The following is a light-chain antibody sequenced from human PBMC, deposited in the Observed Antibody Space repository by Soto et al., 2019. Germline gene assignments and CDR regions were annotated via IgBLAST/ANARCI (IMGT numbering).Light chain of an antibody. V-gene: IGKV1-39*01. CDR1: QSISSY. J-gene: IGKJ1*01. CDR3: QQRGT. Sequence: DIQMTQSPSSLSASVGDRVTITCRASQSISSYLNWYQQKPGKAPKLLIYAASSLQSGVPSRFSVNGSGTDFTLTINSRQPEDFATYDCQQRGTFGQGTKVEIK. CDR2: AAS.